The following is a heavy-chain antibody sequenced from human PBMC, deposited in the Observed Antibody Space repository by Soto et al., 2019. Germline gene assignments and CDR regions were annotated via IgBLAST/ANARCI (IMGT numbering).Heavy chain of an antibody. V-gene: IGHV3-23*01. Sequence: GRPLRLCSSVAWCTCRNHAVRRVRQAPGKGLEWVSAISGSGGSTYYADSVKGRFTISRDNSKNTLYLQMNSLRAEDTAVYYCAKDRATDAFDIWGQRTMVTVSS. J-gene: IGHJ3*02. CDR3: AKDRATDAFDI. CDR2: ISGSGGST. CDR1: WCTCRNHA. D-gene: IGHD1-26*01.